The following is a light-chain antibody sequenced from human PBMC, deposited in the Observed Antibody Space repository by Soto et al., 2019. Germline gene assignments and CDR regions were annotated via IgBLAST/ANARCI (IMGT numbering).Light chain of an antibody. J-gene: IGKJ1*01. V-gene: IGKV3-20*01. CDR3: QQYATSPPRT. CDR2: GAS. CDR1: QSVSNNF. Sequence: EIVLTQSPGTLSLSLGERATLSCRASQSVSNNFLAWYQQKPGQAPRLPIYGASSRATGIPDRFSGSGSGTDFTLTISRLETEDFGVYYCQQYATSPPRTFGQGTKVDIK.